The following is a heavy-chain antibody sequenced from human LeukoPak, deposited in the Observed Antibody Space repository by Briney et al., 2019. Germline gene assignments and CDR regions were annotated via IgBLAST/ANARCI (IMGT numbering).Heavy chain of an antibody. V-gene: IGHV4-59*11. Sequence: SETLSLTCTVSGGSISGHYWSWIRQPPGKGLEWIGNFYDSGSPTSTPSLHSPVPISVDTSHLQLSLYLSSVPAADTAVYYCARAPGYSVFYYWGQGALVTVSS. D-gene: IGHD5/OR15-5a*01. CDR2: FYDSGSP. CDR1: GGSISGHY. J-gene: IGHJ4*02. CDR3: ARAPGYSVFYY.